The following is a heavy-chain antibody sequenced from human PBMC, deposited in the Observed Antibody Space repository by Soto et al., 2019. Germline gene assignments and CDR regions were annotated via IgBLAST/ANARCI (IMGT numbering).Heavy chain of an antibody. Sequence: LRLSCEVSGFTFTNFGINWVRQAPGKGLEWVPSVSKSDYTYYSESVKGRFTISRDNAKNSVSLQMNNLRAEDTAVYYCAREDSIIIPAVADVWGQGTQVTVSS. CDR3: AREDSIIIPAVADV. CDR1: GFTFTNFG. D-gene: IGHD3-10*01. J-gene: IGHJ4*02. V-gene: IGHV3-21*04. CDR2: VSKSDYT.